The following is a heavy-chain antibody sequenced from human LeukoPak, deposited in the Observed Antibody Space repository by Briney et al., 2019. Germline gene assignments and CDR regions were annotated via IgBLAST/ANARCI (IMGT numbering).Heavy chain of an antibody. CDR1: GFTFSSYW. CDR2: IKQDGSEK. Sequence: GGSLRLSCAASGFTFSSYWMSWVRQAPGKGLDWVANIKQDGSEKYYVDSVKGRFTISRDNAKNSLYLQMNSLRAEDTAVYYCARGNSSSWYLSPYFFDYWGQGTLVTVSS. CDR3: ARGNSSSWYLSPYFFDY. V-gene: IGHV3-7*01. J-gene: IGHJ4*02. D-gene: IGHD6-13*01.